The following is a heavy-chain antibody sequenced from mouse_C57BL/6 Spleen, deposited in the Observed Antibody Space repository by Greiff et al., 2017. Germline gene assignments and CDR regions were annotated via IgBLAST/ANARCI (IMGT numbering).Heavy chain of an antibody. CDR1: GFTFTDYY. V-gene: IGHV5-16*01. J-gene: IGHJ4*01. CDR3: AREGCDDAIDY. Sequence: EVQVVESEAGLVQPGSSMKLSCTASGFTFTDYYMAWVRQVPGQGLEWVAHINSDGSSTYYLDSLKRRFILSRDNAKNILYLHMRSLKSEDTATYYCAREGCDDAIDYWGQGTSVTVSS. D-gene: IGHD3-3*01. CDR2: INSDGSST.